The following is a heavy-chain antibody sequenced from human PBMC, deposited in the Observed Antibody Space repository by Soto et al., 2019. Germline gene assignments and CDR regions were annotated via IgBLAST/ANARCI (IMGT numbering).Heavy chain of an antibody. V-gene: IGHV4-31*03. CDR1: GGSISSGGYY. D-gene: IGHD5-18*01. CDR2: IYYSGST. J-gene: IGHJ6*02. CDR3: ARDSRWIQTSYYYGMDV. Sequence: SETLSLTCTVSGGSISSGGYYWSWIRQHPGKGLEWIGYIYYSGSTYYNPSLKSRVTISVDTSKNQFSLKLSSVTAADTAVYYCARDSRWIQTSYYYGMDVWGQGTTVTVSS.